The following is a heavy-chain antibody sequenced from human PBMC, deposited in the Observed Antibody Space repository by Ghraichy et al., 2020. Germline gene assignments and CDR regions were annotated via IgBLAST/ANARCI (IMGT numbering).Heavy chain of an antibody. V-gene: IGHV4-59*01. J-gene: IGHJ4*02. CDR1: GGSISSYY. CDR2: IYYSGST. CDR3: ARFSEGNFDY. Sequence: ESLNISCTVSGGSISSYYWSWIRQPPGKGLEWIGYIYYSGSTNYNPSLKSRVTISVDTSKNQFSLKLSSVTAADTAVYYCARFSEGNFDYWGQGTLVTVSS.